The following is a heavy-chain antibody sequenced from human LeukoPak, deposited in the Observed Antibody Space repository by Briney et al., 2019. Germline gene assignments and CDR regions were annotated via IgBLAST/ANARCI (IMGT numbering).Heavy chain of an antibody. Sequence: GGSLRLSCAASGFRFNIYAMTWVRQAPGKGLEWVSPMTSPGNYILYTASVKGRFTISRDNFRNTLYLQMNSLRVEDTAIYYCAKTTGDFGLTIDYWGRGSLVTVSS. CDR3: AKTTGDFGLTIDY. V-gene: IGHV3-23*01. D-gene: IGHD4-17*01. J-gene: IGHJ4*02. CDR2: MTSPGNYI. CDR1: GFRFNIYA.